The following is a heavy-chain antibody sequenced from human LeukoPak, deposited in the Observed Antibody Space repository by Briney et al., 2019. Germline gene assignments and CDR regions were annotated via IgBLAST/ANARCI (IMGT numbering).Heavy chain of an antibody. CDR1: GLTFSSYA. J-gene: IGHJ6*03. CDR2: ISYDGSNK. Sequence: GGSLRLSCAASGLTFSSYAMHWVRQAPGKGLEWVAVISYDGSNKYYADSVKGRFTISRDNSKNTLYLQMNSLRAEDTAVYYCARAIVVVTEAYYYMDVWGKGTTVTVSS. D-gene: IGHD2-21*02. CDR3: ARAIVVVTEAYYYMDV. V-gene: IGHV3-30*04.